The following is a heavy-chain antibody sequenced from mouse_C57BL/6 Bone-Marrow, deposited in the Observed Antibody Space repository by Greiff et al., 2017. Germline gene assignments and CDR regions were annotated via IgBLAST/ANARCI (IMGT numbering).Heavy chain of an antibody. Sequence: VQLQQSGPELVKPGASVKISCKASGYAFSSSWMNWVKQRPGKGLEWIGRIYPGDGDTNYNGKFKGKATLTADKSSSTAYLQLSSLTSEDSAVYFCVVATVVYFDYWGQGTTLTVSS. CDR3: VVATVVYFDY. CDR2: IYPGDGDT. CDR1: GYAFSSSW. V-gene: IGHV1-82*01. J-gene: IGHJ2*01. D-gene: IGHD1-1*01.